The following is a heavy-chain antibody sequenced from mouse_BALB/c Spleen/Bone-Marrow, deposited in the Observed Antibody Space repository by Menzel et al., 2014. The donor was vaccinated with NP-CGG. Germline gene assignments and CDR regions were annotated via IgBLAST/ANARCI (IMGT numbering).Heavy chain of an antibody. CDR1: GFDFSRYW. CDR3: ARCGYYGFLEY. J-gene: IGHJ2*01. D-gene: IGHD1-1*01. Sequence: VQLKESGGGLVQPGGSLKLSCAASGFDFSRYWMSWVRQAPGKGLEWIGEINPNSRTINYTPSLRDKFIISRDNAKNTLDLQMSKVRSEDTALYYCARCGYYGFLEYWGRGTTLTVSS. V-gene: IGHV4-1*02. CDR2: INPNSRTI.